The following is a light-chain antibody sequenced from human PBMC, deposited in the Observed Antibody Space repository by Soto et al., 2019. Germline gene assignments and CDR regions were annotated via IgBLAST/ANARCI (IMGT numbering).Light chain of an antibody. CDR2: YAP. V-gene: IGKV3-11*01. CDR1: QTVXSD. J-gene: IGKJ1*01. CDR3: QQRSNWPPST. Sequence: IVLTQCPGTLSLSLGESATLSCRSSQTVXSDLVWYGQEPGQATRILSSYAPNRATGILARFSGSGSGTDFTLTISSLEPEDFAVSYCQQRSNWPPSTVGQGTKVDIK.